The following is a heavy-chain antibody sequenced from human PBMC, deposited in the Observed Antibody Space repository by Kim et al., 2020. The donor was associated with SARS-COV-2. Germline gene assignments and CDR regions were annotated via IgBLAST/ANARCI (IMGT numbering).Heavy chain of an antibody. D-gene: IGHD6-19*01. CDR1: RFTFSNAW. Sequence: GGSLRLSCAGSRFTFSNAWMSWVRQAPGKGLEWVGRIKSKTDGGTTDYAAPVKGRFTISRDDSKSTLYLQMSSLQTEDTAVYYCTTFPVRGLSAFDIWGQWTMVTVSS. CDR3: TTFPVRGLSAFDI. J-gene: IGHJ3*02. CDR2: IKSKTDGGTT. V-gene: IGHV3-15*01.